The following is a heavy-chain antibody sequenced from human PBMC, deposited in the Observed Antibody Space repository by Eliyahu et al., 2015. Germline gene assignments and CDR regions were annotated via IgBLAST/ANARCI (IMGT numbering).Heavy chain of an antibody. J-gene: IGHJ2*01. D-gene: IGHD4-17*01. CDR3: ARGTTVTTGERYFDL. V-gene: IGHV3-23*01. Sequence: EVQLLESGGGLVQPGGSLXLSCAASGXPFSNXAMSWVRPAPGKGLEWVSGTGGSGISTFYADSVKGRFTISRDNSKNTLYLQVNSLRAEDTAVYYCARGTTVTTGERYFDLWGRGTLVTVSS. CDR2: TGGSGIST. CDR1: GXPFSNXA.